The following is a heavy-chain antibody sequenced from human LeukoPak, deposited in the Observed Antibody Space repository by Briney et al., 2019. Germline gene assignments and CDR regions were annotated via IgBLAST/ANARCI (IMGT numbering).Heavy chain of an antibody. D-gene: IGHD3-22*01. J-gene: IGHJ4*02. CDR3: ARGTEMTSSSGYYSFDY. Sequence: SETLSLTCTVPGGSISTFFWTWIRQSAGKGLEWIGRIYMGTTYYNPSVESRATISVDTSNNRFSLKLTSLTAADTAVYYCARGTEMTSSSGYYSFDYWGRGSLVTVSS. CDR2: IYMGTT. V-gene: IGHV4-4*07. CDR1: GGSISTFF.